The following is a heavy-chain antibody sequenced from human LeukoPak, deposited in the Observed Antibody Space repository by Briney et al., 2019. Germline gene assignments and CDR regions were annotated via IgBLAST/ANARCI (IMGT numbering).Heavy chain of an antibody. V-gene: IGHV4-59*08. Sequence: PSETLSLTCTVSGGSISSYYWSWIRQPPGKGLEWIGYIYYSGSTNYNPPLKSRVTISVDTSKNQFSLKLSSVTAADTDVYYCARHSSDVDTVWFDPWGQGTLVTVSS. J-gene: IGHJ5*02. CDR1: GGSISSYY. CDR3: ARHSSDVDTVWFDP. CDR2: IYYSGST. D-gene: IGHD5-18*01.